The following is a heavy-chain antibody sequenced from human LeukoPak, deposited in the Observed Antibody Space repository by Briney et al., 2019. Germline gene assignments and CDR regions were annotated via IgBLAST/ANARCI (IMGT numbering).Heavy chain of an antibody. J-gene: IGHJ3*02. CDR3: AREHYYDSSGYLSAFDI. CDR2: IIPIFGTA. D-gene: IGHD3-22*01. Sequence: SVKVSCKASGGTFSSYAISWVRQAPGQGLEWMGGIIPIFGTANYAQKFQGRVTITTDESTSTAYMELSSLRSEDTAVYYCAREHYYDSSGYLSAFDIWGQGTMVTVSS. CDR1: GGTFSSYA. V-gene: IGHV1-69*05.